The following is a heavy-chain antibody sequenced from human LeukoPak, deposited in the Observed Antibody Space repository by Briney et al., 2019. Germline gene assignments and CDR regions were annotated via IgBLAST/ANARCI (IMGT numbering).Heavy chain of an antibody. CDR2: IYYSGST. V-gene: IGHV4-31*03. CDR1: GGSISSGGYY. Sequence: PSQTLSLNCTVSGGSISSGGYYWSWIRQHPGKGLEWLGYIYYSGSTYYHPSRKSRVTISVDTSKNQFSLKLSSVTAADTAVYYCARGGGKAREYGGNWFDPWGQGTLVTVSS. J-gene: IGHJ5*02. CDR3: ARGGGKAREYGGNWFDP. D-gene: IGHD3-16*01.